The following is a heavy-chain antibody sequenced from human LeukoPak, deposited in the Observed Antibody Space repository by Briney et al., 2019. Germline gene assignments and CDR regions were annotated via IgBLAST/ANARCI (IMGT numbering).Heavy chain of an antibody. J-gene: IGHJ6*02. Sequence: GGSLRLSCAASGFTFSSYWMHWVRQAPGKGLVWVSRINSDGSSTSYADSVKGRFTISRDNAKNTLYLQMNSLRAEDTAVYYCARGGSTRLGNYYYYYGLDVWGQGTTVTVSS. CDR3: ARGGSTRLGNYYYYYGLDV. D-gene: IGHD1-26*01. V-gene: IGHV3-74*01. CDR2: INSDGSST. CDR1: GFTFSSYW.